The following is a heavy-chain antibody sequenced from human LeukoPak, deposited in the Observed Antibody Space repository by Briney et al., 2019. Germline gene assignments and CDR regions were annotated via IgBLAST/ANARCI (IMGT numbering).Heavy chain of an antibody. Sequence: GGSLRLSCAASGFTFSSYWMSWVRQAPGKGLEWVANIKQDGSEKYYVDSVKGRFTISRDNAKNSLYLQMNSLRAEDTAVYYCARTRITMIVGLASRFDYWGQGTLVTVSS. CDR2: IKQDGSEK. CDR3: ARTRITMIVGLASRFDY. J-gene: IGHJ4*02. V-gene: IGHV3-7*01. D-gene: IGHD3-22*01. CDR1: GFTFSSYW.